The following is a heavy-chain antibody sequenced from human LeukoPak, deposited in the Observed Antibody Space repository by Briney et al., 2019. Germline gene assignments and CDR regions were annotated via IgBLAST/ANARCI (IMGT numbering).Heavy chain of an antibody. CDR1: GYTFTSYY. CDR2: INPSGGST. J-gene: IGHJ4*02. CDR3: ARAGIWFGELLPPDY. V-gene: IGHV1-46*01. D-gene: IGHD3-10*01. Sequence: ASVKLSCKASGYTFTSYYMHWVRQAPGQGLEWMGIINPSGGSTSYAQKFQGRVTMTRDTSTSTVYMELSSLRSEDTAVYYCARAGIWFGELLPPDYWGQGTLVTVSS.